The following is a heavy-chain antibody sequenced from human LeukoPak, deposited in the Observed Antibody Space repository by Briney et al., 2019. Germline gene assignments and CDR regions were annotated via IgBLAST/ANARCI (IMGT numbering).Heavy chain of an antibody. CDR1: GFTFSSYG. V-gene: IGHV3-30*18. CDR3: AKGEPYDILTGYSH. D-gene: IGHD3-9*01. CDR2: ISYDGSNK. J-gene: IGHJ4*02. Sequence: GGTLRLSCAASGFTFSSYGMHWVPQAPGKGLEWVAVISYDGSNKYYADSVKGRFTISRDNSKNTLYLQMNSLRAEDTAVYYCAKGEPYDILTGYSHWGQGTLVTLS.